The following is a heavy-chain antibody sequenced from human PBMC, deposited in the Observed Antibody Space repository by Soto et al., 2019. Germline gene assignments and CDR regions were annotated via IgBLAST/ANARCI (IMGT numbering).Heavy chain of an antibody. V-gene: IGHV4-30-2*01. D-gene: IGHD4-4*01. CDR2: IYQSGST. CDR1: GGSISSGGYS. CDR3: ATQSYSNSGAYYYYAMDV. J-gene: IGHJ6*02. Sequence: SETLSLTCAVSGGSISSGGYSWSWIRQPPGKGLEWIGYIYQSGSTYYNPSLQSRVTISVDRSRNQFSLKLSSVTAADTAVYFCATQSYSNSGAYYYYAMDVWGQGTTVTVSS.